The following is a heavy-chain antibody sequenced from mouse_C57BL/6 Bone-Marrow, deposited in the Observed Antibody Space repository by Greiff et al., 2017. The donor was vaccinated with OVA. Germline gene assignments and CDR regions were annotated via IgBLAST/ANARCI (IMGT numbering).Heavy chain of an antibody. CDR3: DRLECDGAWFAY. J-gene: IGHJ3*01. CDR2: IRSGGST. Sequence: QVQLQQSGPGLVQPSQSLSITCTASGFSLTSYGVHWVRQSPGKGLEWLGVIRSGGSTDYNAAFISRQSISKDNSKRQVFFKMNSLQADDTSIDYCDRLECDGAWFAYWGQGTLVTVSA. D-gene: IGHD1-1*01. CDR1: GFSLTSYG. V-gene: IGHV2-2*01.